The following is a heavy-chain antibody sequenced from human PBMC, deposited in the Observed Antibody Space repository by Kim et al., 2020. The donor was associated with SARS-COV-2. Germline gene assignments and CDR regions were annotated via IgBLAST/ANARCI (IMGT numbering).Heavy chain of an antibody. Sequence: GGSLRLSCAASGFTFSSYSMNWVRQAPGKGLEWVSSISSSSSYIYYADSVKGRFTISRDNAKNSLYLQMNSLRAEDTAVYYCARDYGSGSYLYYYYYYCMDVWGQGTTLSVSS. CDR1: GFTFSSYS. D-gene: IGHD3-10*01. V-gene: IGHV3-21*01. J-gene: IGHJ6*02. CDR3: ARDYGSGSYLYYYYYYCMDV. CDR2: ISSSSSYI.